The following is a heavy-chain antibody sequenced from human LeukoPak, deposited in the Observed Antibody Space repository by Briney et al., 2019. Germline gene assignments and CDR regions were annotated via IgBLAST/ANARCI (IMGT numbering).Heavy chain of an antibody. J-gene: IGHJ1*01. CDR1: GFTFSSYW. CDR2: IKQDGSEK. D-gene: IGHD2-2*01. CDR3: ARDADCSSTSCYQAPSGHSQH. Sequence: GGSLRLSCAASGFTFSSYWMSWVRQAPGKGLEWVANIKQDGSEKYYVDSVKGRFTISRDNAKNSLYLQMNSLRAEDTAVYYCARDADCSSTSCYQAPSGHSQHWGQGTLVTVSS. V-gene: IGHV3-7*01.